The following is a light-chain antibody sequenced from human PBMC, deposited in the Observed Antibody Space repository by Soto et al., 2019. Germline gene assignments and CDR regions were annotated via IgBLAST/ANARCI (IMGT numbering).Light chain of an antibody. Sequence: EIMLTQSPASLSLSPGERATLSCRASQSVSSNYLAWYQQKPGQAPRLLIYGASSRATGIPDRFSGSGSGTDFTLTISRLEPEDFAVYYCQQYANSPPTFGQGTKV. CDR3: QQYANSPPT. J-gene: IGKJ1*01. CDR2: GAS. V-gene: IGKV3-20*01. CDR1: QSVSSNY.